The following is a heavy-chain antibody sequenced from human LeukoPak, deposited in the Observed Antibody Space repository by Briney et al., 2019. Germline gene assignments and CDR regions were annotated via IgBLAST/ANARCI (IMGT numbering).Heavy chain of an antibody. V-gene: IGHV3-30*02. D-gene: IGHD6-19*01. CDR1: GFTFTTYD. CDR2: IRYDGINK. CDR3: ARGAYSSGWAYFDH. J-gene: IGHJ4*02. Sequence: GGSLRLSCAASGFTFTTYDIHCVRQAPGKGLEWVAFIRYDGINKYYGDSVKGRFTISRDNAKNSLYLHMDSLRAEDTAVYYCARGAYSSGWAYFDHWGQGTLVTVSS.